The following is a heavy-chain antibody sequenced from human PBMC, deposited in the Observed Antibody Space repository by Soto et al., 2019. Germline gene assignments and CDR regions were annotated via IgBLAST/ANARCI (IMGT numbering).Heavy chain of an antibody. CDR2: ISSSSGYI. V-gene: IGHV3-21*04. J-gene: IGHJ3*02. Sequence: GGSLRLSCAASGFTFSSYSMNWVRQAPGKGLEWVSSISSSSGYIYYADSVKGRFTISRDNSKNTLYLQMNSLRAEDTAVYYCAKEGYYYGSGAFDIWGQGTMVTVSS. CDR3: AKEGYYYGSGAFDI. CDR1: GFTFSSYS. D-gene: IGHD3-10*01.